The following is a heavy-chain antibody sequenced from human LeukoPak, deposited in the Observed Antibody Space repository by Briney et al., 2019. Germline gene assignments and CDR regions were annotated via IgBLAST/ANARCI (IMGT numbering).Heavy chain of an antibody. CDR2: IYTSGST. D-gene: IGHD4-17*01. CDR1: GGSISSYH. J-gene: IGHJ4*02. Sequence: ASETLSLTCTVSGGSISSYHWSWIRQPAGKGLEWLGRIYTSGSTNYNPSLKSRVTMSVDTSKNQFSLKLSSVTAADTAVYYCAREQPRPRRTVTLYYFDYWGQGTLVTVSS. CDR3: AREQPRPRRTVTLYYFDY. V-gene: IGHV4-4*07.